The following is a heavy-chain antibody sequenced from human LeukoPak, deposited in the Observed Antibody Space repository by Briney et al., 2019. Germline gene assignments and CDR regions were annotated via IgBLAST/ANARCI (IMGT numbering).Heavy chain of an antibody. Sequence: GGSLRLSCAASGFTFSSYWMHWVRQAPGKGLVWVSRINSDGSSTSYADSVKGRFTISRDNAENTLYLQMNSLRAEDTAVYYCASGGSGWYRDDYWGQGTLVTVSS. V-gene: IGHV3-74*01. CDR1: GFTFSSYW. CDR3: ASGGSGWYRDDY. CDR2: INSDGSST. J-gene: IGHJ4*02. D-gene: IGHD6-19*01.